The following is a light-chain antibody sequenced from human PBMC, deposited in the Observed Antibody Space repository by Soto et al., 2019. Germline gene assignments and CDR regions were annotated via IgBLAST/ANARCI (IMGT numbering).Light chain of an antibody. J-gene: IGKJ1*01. CDR1: QSISSY. CDR2: AAS. Sequence: DIQMTQSTSSLSASVGDRVTITCRASQSISSYLNWYQQKPGKAPKLLIYAASSLQSGVPSRFSGSGSGTDFTLTISSLQPEDFATYYCEQGYSTLGTFGQGTQVDI. V-gene: IGKV1-39*01. CDR3: EQGYSTLGT.